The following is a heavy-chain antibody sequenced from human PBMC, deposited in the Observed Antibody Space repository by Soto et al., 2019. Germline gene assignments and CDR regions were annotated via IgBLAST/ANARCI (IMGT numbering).Heavy chain of an antibody. CDR3: AKWAPTYNDFWSGLGTSGMDV. D-gene: IGHD3-3*01. V-gene: IGHV3-30*18. Sequence: QVQLVESGGGVVQPGRSLRLSCAASGFTFSSYGMHWVRQAPGKGLEWVAVISYDGRNKVYEDSVKGRFTLSRDNSRNTVYLQMNSLRVDDTAVYYCAKWAPTYNDFWSGLGTSGMDVLGQGTTVTVSS. J-gene: IGHJ6*02. CDR1: GFTFSSYG. CDR2: ISYDGRNK.